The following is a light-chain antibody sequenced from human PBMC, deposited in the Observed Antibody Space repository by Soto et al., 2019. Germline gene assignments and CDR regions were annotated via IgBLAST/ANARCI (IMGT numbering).Light chain of an antibody. CDR1: QSVSID. Sequence: EIVMTQSPDTLSVSPGERATLSCMASQSVSIDLAWYQQTPVQAPRLLIYGASTRATGVPPTFSGSAAGTEFTLTISSLQSEDFAVYYCQQYGSVSWTFGQGTKVDIK. CDR2: GAS. J-gene: IGKJ1*01. V-gene: IGKV3-15*01. CDR3: QQYGSVSWT.